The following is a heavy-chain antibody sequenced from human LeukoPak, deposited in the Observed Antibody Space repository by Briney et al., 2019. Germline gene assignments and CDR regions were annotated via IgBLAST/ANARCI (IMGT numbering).Heavy chain of an antibody. D-gene: IGHD3-9*01. J-gene: IGHJ4*02. CDR3: AKVFGRYPLTGYYVGGQYYFDY. CDR2: ISWNSGSI. CDR1: GFTFDDYA. V-gene: IGHV3-9*01. Sequence: GGSLRLSCAASGFTFDDYAMHWVRQAPGKGLEWVSGISWNSGSIGYADSVKGRFTISRDNAKNSLYLQMNSLRAEDTALYYCAKVFGRYPLTGYYVGGQYYFDYWGQGTLVTVSS.